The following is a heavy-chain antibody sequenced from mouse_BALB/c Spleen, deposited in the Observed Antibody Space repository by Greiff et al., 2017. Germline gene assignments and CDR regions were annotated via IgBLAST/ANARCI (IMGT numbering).Heavy chain of an antibody. Sequence: EVKLMESGPELVKPGASVKISCMASGYSFTGYFMNWVKQSHGKSLEWIGRINPYNGDTFYNQKFKGKATLTVDKSSSTAHMELLSLTSEDSAVYYCGSGITTSSWFAYWGQGTLVTVSA. J-gene: IGHJ3*01. CDR3: GSGITTSSWFAY. V-gene: IGHV1-37*01. D-gene: IGHD2-4*01. CDR2: INPYNGDT. CDR1: GYSFTGYF.